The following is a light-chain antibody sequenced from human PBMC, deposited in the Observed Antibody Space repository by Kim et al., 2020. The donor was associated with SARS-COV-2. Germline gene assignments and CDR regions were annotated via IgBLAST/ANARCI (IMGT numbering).Light chain of an antibody. J-gene: IGKJ1*01. Sequence: AFVGDRVTITCRASQGISNYLAWYQQKPGKVPKLLIYTASTLQSRVPSRFSGSGSGTDFTLTISSLQPEDVATYYCQKYNSAPRTFGQGTKVDIK. CDR2: TAS. V-gene: IGKV1-27*01. CDR3: QKYNSAPRT. CDR1: QGISNY.